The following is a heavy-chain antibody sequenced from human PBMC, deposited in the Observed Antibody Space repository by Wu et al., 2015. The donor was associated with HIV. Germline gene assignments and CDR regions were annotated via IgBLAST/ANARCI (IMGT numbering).Heavy chain of an antibody. CDR3: ARRGTWGDRFNVIRGGLDV. CDR2: INPSTSHT. D-gene: IGHD1-1*01. CDR1: GDTLSRFA. V-gene: IGHV1-8*01. Sequence: QVQLVQSGAEVKKPGSSVKVSCKASGDTLSRFAISWVRQAPGQGLEWMGWINPSTSHTTYAQNFQGRVTMTRNISINTAYMELNSLRSEDTAVYYCARRGTWGDRFNVIRGGLDVWGQGTTVTVSS. J-gene: IGHJ6*02.